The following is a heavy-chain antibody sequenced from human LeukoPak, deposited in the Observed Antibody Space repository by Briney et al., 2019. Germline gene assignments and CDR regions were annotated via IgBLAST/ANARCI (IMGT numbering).Heavy chain of an antibody. J-gene: IGHJ5*02. V-gene: IGHV3-23*01. Sequence: GGSLRLSCAASGFTFSSYAMSWVRQAPGKGLEWVSAISGSGGSTYYADSVKGRFTISRDNSKNTLYLQMNSLRAEDTAVYYCAKDPSGGCDYVWGSYRNTWFGPWGQGTLVTVSS. CDR3: AKDPSGGCDYVWGSYRNTWFGP. D-gene: IGHD3-16*02. CDR1: GFTFSSYA. CDR2: ISGSGGST.